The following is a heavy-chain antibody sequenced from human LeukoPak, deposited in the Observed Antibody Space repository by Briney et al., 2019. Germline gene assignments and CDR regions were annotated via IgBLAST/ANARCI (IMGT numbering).Heavy chain of an antibody. Sequence: KSSETLSLTCTVSGSSISSGYYWGWIRQPPGKGLEWIASIYHSGSTYYNPSLKSRVTISVDTSKNQFSLKLSSVTAADTAVYYCAREMIVVVIQWFDPWGQGTLVTVSS. J-gene: IGHJ5*02. CDR2: IYHSGST. CDR1: GSSISSGYY. CDR3: AREMIVVVIQWFDP. D-gene: IGHD3-22*01. V-gene: IGHV4-38-2*02.